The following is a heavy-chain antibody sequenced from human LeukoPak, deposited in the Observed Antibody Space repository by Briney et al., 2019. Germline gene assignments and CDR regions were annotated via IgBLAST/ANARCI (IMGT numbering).Heavy chain of an antibody. Sequence: GESLKISCKASGYNFIGYCIGWVRQMPGKGLEWMGMIYPGDSNTTYSPSFRGQVTISADKSITTAYLQWDSLKASDTAMYYCVRRPNHWGYFDSSDDSWGQGTLVTVSS. D-gene: IGHD3-22*01. CDR3: VRRPNHWGYFDSSDDS. V-gene: IGHV5-51*01. CDR2: IYPGDSNT. CDR1: GYNFIGYC. J-gene: IGHJ4*02.